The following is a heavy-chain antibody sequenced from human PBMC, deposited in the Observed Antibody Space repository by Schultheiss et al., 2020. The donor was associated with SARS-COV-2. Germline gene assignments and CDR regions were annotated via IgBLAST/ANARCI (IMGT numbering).Heavy chain of an antibody. J-gene: IGHJ6*02. CDR3: ARDSNYFDWHYGMDV. Sequence: FYWSWIRQPAGKGLEWIGRIYTSGSTNYNPSLKSRVTMSVDTSKNQFSLKLSSVTAADTAVYYCARDSNYFDWHYGMDVWGQGTTVTVSS. D-gene: IGHD3-9*01. CDR2: IYTSGST. CDR1: FY. V-gene: IGHV4-4*07.